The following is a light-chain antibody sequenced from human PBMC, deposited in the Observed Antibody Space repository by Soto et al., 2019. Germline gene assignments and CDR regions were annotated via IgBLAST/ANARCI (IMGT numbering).Light chain of an antibody. Sequence: DIQMTQSPSSLSASVGDRVTITCRASQSISNSLNWYQQKPGRAPKLLIYAASSLQSGVPSRFSGSGSGTDFILTISSLQPEDVATYYCQNYNSAPLTFGGGTKVEIK. CDR2: AAS. V-gene: IGKV1-39*01. CDR1: QSISNS. CDR3: QNYNSAPLT. J-gene: IGKJ4*01.